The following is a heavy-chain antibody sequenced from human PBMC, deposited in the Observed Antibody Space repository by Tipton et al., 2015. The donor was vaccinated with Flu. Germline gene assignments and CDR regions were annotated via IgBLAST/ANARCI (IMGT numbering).Heavy chain of an antibody. Sequence: SLRLSCAASGFTFSSYGIHWVWKAQRKGLEWVSFIRYDGSNKYYADSEKGRLTISRDNSKKKLYLQMNSLRAEDTAVYYCAKDMKNSPVLLRYFDWLTIDYWGQGTLVTVSS. D-gene: IGHD3-9*01. CDR3: AKDMKNSPVLLRYFDWLTIDY. CDR1: GFTFSSYG. J-gene: IGHJ4*02. V-gene: IGHV3-30*02. CDR2: IRYDGSNK.